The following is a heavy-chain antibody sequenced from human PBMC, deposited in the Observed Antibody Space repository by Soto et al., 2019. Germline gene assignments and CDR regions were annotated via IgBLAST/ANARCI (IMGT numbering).Heavy chain of an antibody. J-gene: IGHJ5*02. CDR2: INHSGTT. CDR3: ARGSNYDSSGYYWFDP. D-gene: IGHD3-22*01. CDR1: GGSFSGYY. V-gene: IGHV4-34*01. Sequence: SETLSLTCAVHGGSFSGYYWSWIRQPPGKGLEWIGEINHSGTTNYNPSLKSRVTISVDTSKNQFSLKLSSVTAADTAVYYCARGSNYDSSGYYWFDPWGQGTLVTVSS.